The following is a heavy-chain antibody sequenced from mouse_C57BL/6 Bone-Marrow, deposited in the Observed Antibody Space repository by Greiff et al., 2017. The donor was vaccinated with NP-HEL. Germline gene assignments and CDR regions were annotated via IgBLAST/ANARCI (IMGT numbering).Heavy chain of an antibody. D-gene: IGHD1-1*01. CDR1: GFTFSSYA. J-gene: IGHJ3*01. CDR2: ISSGGDYI. V-gene: IGHV5-9-1*02. CDR3: TRDPHYYGSSLFAY. Sequence: EVQRVESGEGLVKPGGSLKLSCAASGFTFSSYAMSWVRQTPEKRLEWVAYISSGGDYIYYADTVKGRFTISRDNARNTLYLQMSSLKSEDTAMYYCTRDPHYYGSSLFAYWGQGTLVTVSA.